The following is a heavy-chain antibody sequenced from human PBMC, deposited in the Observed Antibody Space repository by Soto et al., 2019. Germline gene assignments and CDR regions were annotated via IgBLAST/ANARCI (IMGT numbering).Heavy chain of an antibody. V-gene: IGHV1-18*01. CDR3: ALEYSSGWLDY. J-gene: IGHJ4*02. D-gene: IGHD6-19*01. CDR1: GYTLTELS. Sequence: ASVKVSCKVSGYTLTELSMHWVRQAPGQGLEWMGWISAYNGNTNYAQKLQGRVTMTTDTSTSTAYMELRSLRSEDTAVYYCALEYSSGWLDYWGQGTLVTVSS. CDR2: ISAYNGNT.